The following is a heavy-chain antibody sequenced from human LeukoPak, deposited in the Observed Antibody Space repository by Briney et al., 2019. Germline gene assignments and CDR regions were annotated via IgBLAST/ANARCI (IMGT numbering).Heavy chain of an antibody. Sequence: GGSLRLSCVVSGFTFSNFWMSWVRQAPGRGLEWVANIHPEGNEKYHVESVKGRFTISGDNAKNLLFLQMNGLRVEDTAVYYCARGDDFSGDHWGQGTLVTVSS. CDR3: ARGDDFSGDH. V-gene: IGHV3-7*04. CDR2: IHPEGNEK. CDR1: GFTFSNFW. J-gene: IGHJ4*02. D-gene: IGHD1-1*01.